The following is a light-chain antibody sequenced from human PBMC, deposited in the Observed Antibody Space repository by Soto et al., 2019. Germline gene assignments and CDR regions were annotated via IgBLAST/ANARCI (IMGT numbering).Light chain of an antibody. CDR1: SSDVGGYAY. J-gene: IGLJ2*01. V-gene: IGLV2-14*01. CDR2: EVS. Sequence: QSVLTQPASVSGSPGQSITISCTGTSSDVGGYAYVSWYQHHPGKVPKLIIYEVSKRPSGVSHRFSGSKSGNTASLTISGLQTEDEADYYCSSYTTTSALVFGGGTKLTVL. CDR3: SSYTTTSALV.